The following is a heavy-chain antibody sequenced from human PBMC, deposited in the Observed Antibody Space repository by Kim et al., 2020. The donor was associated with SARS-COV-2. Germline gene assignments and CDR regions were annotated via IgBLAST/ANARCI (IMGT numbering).Heavy chain of an antibody. CDR2: IWFDGTND. D-gene: IGHD3-3*01. J-gene: IGHJ4*02. CDR1: GLTFGDFG. Sequence: GGSLRLSCAASGLTFGDFGMHWVRQAPGNGLEWVAVIWFDGTNDCYADSVKGRFTISRDDSINTLYLQMNSLRAEDTALYFCATEKSGYAFDYWGQGTLVTVSS. V-gene: IGHV3-33*01. CDR3: ATEKSGYAFDY.